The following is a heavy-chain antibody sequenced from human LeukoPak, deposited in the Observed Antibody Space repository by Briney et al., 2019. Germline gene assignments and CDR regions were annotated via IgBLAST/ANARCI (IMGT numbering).Heavy chain of an antibody. CDR3: ASTICSSTSCYVS. Sequence: ASVTVSCKASGYTFTGYYMHWVRQAPGQGLEWMGWINPNSGGTNYAQKFQGRVTMTRDTSISTAYMELSRLRSDDTAVYYCASTICSSTSCYVSWGQGTLVTVSS. V-gene: IGHV1-2*02. D-gene: IGHD2-2*01. CDR1: GYTFTGYY. J-gene: IGHJ5*02. CDR2: INPNSGGT.